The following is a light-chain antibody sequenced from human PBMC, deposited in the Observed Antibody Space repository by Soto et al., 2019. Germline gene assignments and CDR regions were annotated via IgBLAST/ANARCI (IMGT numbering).Light chain of an antibody. CDR3: QSYDSSLSGYV. V-gene: IGLV1-40*01. J-gene: IGLJ1*01. CDR2: GNT. Sequence: QAVVTQPPSVSGAPGQRVTISCTGSSSNIGAGYDVHWYRQLPGTAPKLLLYGNTNRPSGVPDRFSGSKSGTSASLAITGLQAEDEADYYCQSYDSSLSGYVFGTGTKVTVL. CDR1: SSNIGAGYD.